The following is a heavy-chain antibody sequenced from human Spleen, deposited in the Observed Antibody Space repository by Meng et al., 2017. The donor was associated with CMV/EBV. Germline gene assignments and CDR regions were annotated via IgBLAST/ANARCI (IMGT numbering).Heavy chain of an antibody. V-gene: IGHV4-30-4*08. J-gene: IGHJ5*02. CDR3: ARGHLYQLLYGNWFDP. CDR2: IYYSGSI. D-gene: IGHD2-2*02. Sequence: SETLSLTCTVSGGSVSSGDYYWTWIRQPPGKGLEWIGYIYYSGSIYYNPSLKSRVIISVDTSKNQFSLKVSSVTAADTAVYYCARGHLYQLLYGNWFDPWGQGTLVTVSS. CDR1: GGSVSSGDYY.